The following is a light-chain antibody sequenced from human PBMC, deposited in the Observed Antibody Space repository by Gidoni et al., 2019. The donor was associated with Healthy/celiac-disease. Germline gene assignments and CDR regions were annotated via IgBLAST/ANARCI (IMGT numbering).Light chain of an antibody. CDR3: QQRSNWPIT. Sequence: EIVLTPSPATLSLSPGERATLSCAARQSVSSYLAWYQQKPGQAPRLLIYDASNRATGIPARFSGSWSGTDFTLTISSLEPEDFAVYYCQQRSNWPITFGQGTRLEIK. CDR1: QSVSSY. CDR2: DAS. J-gene: IGKJ5*01. V-gene: IGKV3-11*01.